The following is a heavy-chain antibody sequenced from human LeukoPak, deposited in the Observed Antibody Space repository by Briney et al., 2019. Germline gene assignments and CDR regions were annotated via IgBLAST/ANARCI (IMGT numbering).Heavy chain of an antibody. CDR2: IYYSGST. V-gene: IGHV4-59*01. D-gene: IGHD4-17*01. CDR1: GGSISSYY. Sequence: SETLSLTCTVSGGSISSYYWSWIRQPPGKGLEWIGYIYYSGSTNYNPSLKSRVTISVDTSKNQFSLKLSSVTAADTAVYYCARVYRLTTDAFDIWGQGTMVTVSS. CDR3: ARVYRLTTDAFDI. J-gene: IGHJ3*02.